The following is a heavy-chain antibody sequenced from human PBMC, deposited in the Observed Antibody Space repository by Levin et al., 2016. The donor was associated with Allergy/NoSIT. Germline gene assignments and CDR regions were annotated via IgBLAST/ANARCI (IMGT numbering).Heavy chain of an antibody. Sequence: SETLSLTCTVSNGSISSSTFYWGWIRQPPGKGLKWIGTAFYSASTSSSLKSRVIISVDTSKNQFSLKLNSVTAADTAVYYCASIALCCGHNYWGQGALVTVSS. CDR3: ASIALCCGHNY. D-gene: IGHD2-21*01. J-gene: IGHJ4*02. CDR2: AFYSAST. CDR1: NGSISSSTFY. V-gene: IGHV4-39*01.